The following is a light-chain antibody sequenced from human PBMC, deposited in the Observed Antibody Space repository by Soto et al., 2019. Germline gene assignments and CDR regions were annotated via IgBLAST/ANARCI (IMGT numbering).Light chain of an antibody. CDR3: SSYTSSRTPV. CDR1: SSDVGGYNY. Sequence: QSALTQPASVSGSPGQSITISCTGTSSDVGGYNYVSWYQQHPGKAPKLMIYEVSYRPSGVSNRFSGSKSGNTASLTISGLQAEDEADYHCSSYTSSRTPVFGGGTKLTVL. J-gene: IGLJ2*01. CDR2: EVS. V-gene: IGLV2-14*01.